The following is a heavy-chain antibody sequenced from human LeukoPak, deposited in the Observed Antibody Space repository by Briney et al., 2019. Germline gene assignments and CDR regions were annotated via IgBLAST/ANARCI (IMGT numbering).Heavy chain of an antibody. J-gene: IGHJ4*02. CDR1: GGSINNYY. CDR2: IYYRGST. V-gene: IGHV4-59*01. CDR3: ARTSLADY. Sequence: PSETLSLTCTVSGGSINNYYWSWIRQPPGKGLEWIGYIYYRGSTNYNPSLKSRVTFSVDTSKNQFSLKLNSVTAADTAVYYCARTSLADYWGQGTLVTVSS.